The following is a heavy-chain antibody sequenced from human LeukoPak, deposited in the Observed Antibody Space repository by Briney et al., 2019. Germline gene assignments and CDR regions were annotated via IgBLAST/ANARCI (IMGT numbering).Heavy chain of an antibody. D-gene: IGHD6-13*01. CDR3: AKDGTIAAAGYFDY. CDR1: GFTFSSYA. J-gene: IGHJ4*02. CDR2: ISGSGGST. V-gene: IGHV3-23*01. Sequence: PGGSLRLSCAASGFTFSSYAMSWVRQAPGKALEWFLAISGSGGSTYYADSVKGRFTISRDNSKNTLYLQMNSLRAEDTAVYYCAKDGTIAAAGYFDYWGQGTLVTVSS.